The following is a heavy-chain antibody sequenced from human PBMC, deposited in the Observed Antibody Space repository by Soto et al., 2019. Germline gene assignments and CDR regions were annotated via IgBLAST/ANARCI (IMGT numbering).Heavy chain of an antibody. CDR3: AKLGGYGYFDY. Sequence: QVQLQESGPGLVKPSETLSLTCIVSGGSISSYYWSWIRQPPGKGLEWIGYIYYSGSTNYNPSLKSRVTISVDTSMNQFSLKLSSVTAADTAVYYCAKLGGYGYFDYWGQGTLVTVSS. D-gene: IGHD5-18*01. J-gene: IGHJ4*02. CDR1: GGSISSYY. V-gene: IGHV4-59*08. CDR2: IYYSGST.